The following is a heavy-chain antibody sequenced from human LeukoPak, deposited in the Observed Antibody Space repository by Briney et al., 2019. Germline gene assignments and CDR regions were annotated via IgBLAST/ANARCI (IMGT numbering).Heavy chain of an antibody. CDR2: VSAYNGDT. D-gene: IGHD6-6*01. CDR1: GYTFTSYG. J-gene: IGHJ6*02. V-gene: IGHV1-18*01. CDR3: ATAKGRMSLLEYSGEVGWAYFYYGMDV. Sequence: GASVKVSYKASGYTFTSYGISWVRQAPGQGLEWRGWVSAYNGDTNYAQKLPGRVTMTTHTPTGTDYMELRRLRPHATALYYCATAKGRMSLLEYSGEVGWAYFYYGMDVWGQGTTVTVSS.